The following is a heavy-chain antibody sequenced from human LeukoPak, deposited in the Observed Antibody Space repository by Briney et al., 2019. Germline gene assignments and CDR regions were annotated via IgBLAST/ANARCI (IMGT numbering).Heavy chain of an antibody. CDR2: IGSPGET. V-gene: IGHV3-23*01. CDR1: GFDFSICA. Sequence: GGSLRLSCAASGFDFSICAMTWVRQAPGKGLEWVASIGSPGETYYADSVKGRFAVSRENSQNTVFLQLTSLTAEDTAICYCAKDATPGNSIWDYFAYWGQGALVTVSS. D-gene: IGHD2-15*01. CDR3: AKDATPGNSIWDYFAY. J-gene: IGHJ4*02.